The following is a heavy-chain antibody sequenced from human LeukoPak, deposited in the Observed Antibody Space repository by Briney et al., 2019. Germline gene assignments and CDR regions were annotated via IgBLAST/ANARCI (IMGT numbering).Heavy chain of an antibody. CDR3: ARVYCTTNTCYHYFDY. Sequence: GGSLRLSCAASGFTFSNHGMHWIRQVPGNGLVWLSRISTDGTSTSYADSVKGRFTISRDNAKNTLYLQMDSLRADDTAVYYCARVYCTTNTCYHYFDYWGQGTQVTVSS. J-gene: IGHJ4*02. V-gene: IGHV3-74*01. D-gene: IGHD2-8*01. CDR1: GFTFSNHG. CDR2: ISTDGTST.